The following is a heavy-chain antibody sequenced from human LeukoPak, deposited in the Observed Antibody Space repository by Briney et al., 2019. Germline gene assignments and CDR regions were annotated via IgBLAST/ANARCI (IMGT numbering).Heavy chain of an antibody. CDR3: ARLAYYGSGSHP. J-gene: IGHJ5*02. V-gene: IGHV4-59*12. D-gene: IGHD3-10*01. CDR2: IYYSGST. CDR1: GGSISSYY. Sequence: SETLSLTCTVSGGSISSYYWSWIRQPPGKGLEWIGYIYYSGSTNYNPSLKSRVTISVDTSKNQFSLKLSSVTAADTAVYYCARLAYYGSGSHPWGQGTLVTVSS.